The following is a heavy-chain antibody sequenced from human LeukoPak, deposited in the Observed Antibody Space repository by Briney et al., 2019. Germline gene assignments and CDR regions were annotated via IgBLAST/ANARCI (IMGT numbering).Heavy chain of an antibody. V-gene: IGHV3-23*01. CDR2: ISGSGGST. Sequence: PGGSLRFSCAASGFTLASYAMTWVRQAPGKGLKWFSAISGSGGSTYYADSVKGRFTISRDNYKNTLYLQMNSLRAEDTAVYYCARDSGIYDSSGYYGLSYYGMDVWGQGTTVTVSS. CDR3: ARDSGIYDSSGYYGLSYYGMDV. CDR1: GFTLASYA. J-gene: IGHJ6*02. D-gene: IGHD3-22*01.